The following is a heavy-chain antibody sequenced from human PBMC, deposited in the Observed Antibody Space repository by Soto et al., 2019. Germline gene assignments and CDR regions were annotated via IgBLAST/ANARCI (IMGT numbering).Heavy chain of an antibody. CDR2: ISTNNDDR. CDR1: GYSFNTFG. V-gene: IGHV1-18*01. Sequence: QVQLVQSGAEVEKPGASVSVSCKASGYSFNTFGISWVRQAPGQGLEWMGWISTNNDDRKYAERFQGRVTMTTDPSTSTAYMELRGLTSDDTAIYYCVREYCHIGRCYGADYWGQGTLVSVSS. J-gene: IGHJ4*02. D-gene: IGHD2-15*01. CDR3: VREYCHIGRCYGADY.